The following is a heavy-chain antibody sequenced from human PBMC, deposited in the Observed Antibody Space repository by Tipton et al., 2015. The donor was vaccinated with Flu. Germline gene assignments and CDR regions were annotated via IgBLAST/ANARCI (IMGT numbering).Heavy chain of an antibody. CDR3: ARSNGGFDY. J-gene: IGHJ4*02. Sequence: LRLSCTVSGGSISSYFWSWIRQPPGKGLDWIGYIYYSGSTNYNPSLKSRVTIPVDTSKNQFSLKLSSVTAADTAVYYCARSNGGFDYWGQGTLVTVSS. CDR2: IYYSGST. CDR1: GGSISSYF. V-gene: IGHV4-59*01.